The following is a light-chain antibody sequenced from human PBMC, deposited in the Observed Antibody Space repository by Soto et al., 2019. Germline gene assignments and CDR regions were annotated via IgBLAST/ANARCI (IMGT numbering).Light chain of an antibody. V-gene: IGKV3-20*01. Sequence: ETVLTQSPGTLSLSPGERATLSCRASQSVGNNLAWYQQRPGQAPTLLISDASTRATGIPDRFSGSGSGTDFTLTISRLEPEDYALYYCQQYGPSLITFGQGTRLENK. CDR1: QSVGNN. J-gene: IGKJ5*01. CDR3: QQYGPSLIT. CDR2: DAS.